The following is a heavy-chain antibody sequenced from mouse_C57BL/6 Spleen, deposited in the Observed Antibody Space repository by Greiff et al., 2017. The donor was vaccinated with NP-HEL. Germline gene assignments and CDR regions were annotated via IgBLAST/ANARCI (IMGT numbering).Heavy chain of an antibody. D-gene: IGHD2-1*01. CDR3: AKIYGNYGRWFAY. V-gene: IGHV1-53*01. CDR2: INPSNGGT. J-gene: IGHJ3*01. Sequence: VQLQQPGTELVKPGASVKLSCKASGYTFTSYWMHWVKQRPGQGLEWIGNINPSNGGTNYNERFKSKATLTVDKSSSTAYMQLSSLTSEDAAVYYCAKIYGNYGRWFAYWGQGTLVTVSA. CDR1: GYTFTSYW.